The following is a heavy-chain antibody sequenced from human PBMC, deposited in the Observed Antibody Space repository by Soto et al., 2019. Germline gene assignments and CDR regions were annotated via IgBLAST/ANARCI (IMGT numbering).Heavy chain of an antibody. Sequence: GESLKISCKGSGYSFTSYWIGWVRQMPGKALEWMGIIYPGDSDTRYSPSFQGQVTISADKSISTAYLQWSSLKASDTAMYYCARHSWSGYVRWRTPFDYWGQGTLVTVSS. CDR2: IYPGDSDT. J-gene: IGHJ4*02. CDR1: GYSFTSYW. D-gene: IGHD3-3*01. V-gene: IGHV5-51*01. CDR3: ARHSWSGYVRWRTPFDY.